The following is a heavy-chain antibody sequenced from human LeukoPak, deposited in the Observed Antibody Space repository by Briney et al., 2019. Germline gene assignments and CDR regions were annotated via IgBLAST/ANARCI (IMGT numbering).Heavy chain of an antibody. J-gene: IGHJ3*02. CDR2: IYYSGST. CDR1: GGSISSYY. D-gene: IGHD2-15*01. V-gene: IGHV4-59*01. Sequence: PSETLSLTCTVSGGSISSYYWSWIRQPPGKGLEWIGYIYYSGSTNYNPSLKSRVTISVDTSKNQFSLKLSSVTAADTAVYYCARDLPYCSGGSCYPPDAFDIRGQGTMVTVSS. CDR3: ARDLPYCSGGSCYPPDAFDI.